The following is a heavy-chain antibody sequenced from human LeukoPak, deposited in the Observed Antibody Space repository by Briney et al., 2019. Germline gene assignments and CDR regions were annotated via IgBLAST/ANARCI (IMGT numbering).Heavy chain of an antibody. D-gene: IGHD2/OR15-2a*01. CDR1: GFTFSSYS. J-gene: IGHJ4*02. V-gene: IGHV3-48*02. CDR2: ISSSSSAI. Sequence: GGSLRLSCAASGFTFSSYSMNWVRQAPGKGLEWISYISSSSSAIYYADSVKGRSTTSRDNAKNSLYLQMNSLRDEDTAIYYCVRDHYYSFDYWGQGTLVTVSS. CDR3: VRDHYYSFDY.